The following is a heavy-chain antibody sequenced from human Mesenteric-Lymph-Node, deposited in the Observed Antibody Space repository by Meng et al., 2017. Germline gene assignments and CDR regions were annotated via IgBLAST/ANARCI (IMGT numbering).Heavy chain of an antibody. J-gene: IGHJ5*02. D-gene: IGHD3-10*02. V-gene: IGHV3-23*01. Sequence: EVQLLESGGGLVQPGGSLRLSCAASGFTFSNYAMSWVRQAPGKGLDCVSVITGSGGNTYYADSMKGRFTISRDNSKNTLYLQMNSLRAEDTAVYYCAKASTVRGFDPWGQGTLVTVSS. CDR2: ITGSGGNT. CDR3: AKASTVRGFDP. CDR1: GFTFSNYA.